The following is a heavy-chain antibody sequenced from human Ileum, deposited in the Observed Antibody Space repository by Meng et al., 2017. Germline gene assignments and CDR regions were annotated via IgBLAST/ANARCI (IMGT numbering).Heavy chain of an antibody. CDR3: ATSGDNSGFYLGY. CDR2: IYHSGRT. Sequence: GHLPEAGPGLGKPPRTLSLTVAVSGDSISTDNWCTWVRQSPEKGLEWIGEIYHSGRTNYNPSLTSRVTMSVDKSKKQISLNLSSVTAADTAVYYCATSGDNSGFYLGYWGPGILVTVSS. V-gene: IGHV4-4*03. CDR1: GDSISTDNW. D-gene: IGHD3-22*01. J-gene: IGHJ4*02.